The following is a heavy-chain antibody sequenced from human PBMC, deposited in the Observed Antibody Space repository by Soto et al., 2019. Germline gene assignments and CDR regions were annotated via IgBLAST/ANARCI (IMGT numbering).Heavy chain of an antibody. CDR2: ISYDGSNK. J-gene: IGHJ6*02. CDR3: ARDSGRITIFGVVPHGMDV. Sequence: LRLSCAASGFTFSSYAMHWVRQAPGKGLEWVAVISYDGSNKYYADSVKGRFTISRDNSKNTLYLQMNSLRAEDTAVYYCARDSGRITIFGVVPHGMDVWGQGTTVTVSS. V-gene: IGHV3-30-3*01. CDR1: GFTFSSYA. D-gene: IGHD3-3*01.